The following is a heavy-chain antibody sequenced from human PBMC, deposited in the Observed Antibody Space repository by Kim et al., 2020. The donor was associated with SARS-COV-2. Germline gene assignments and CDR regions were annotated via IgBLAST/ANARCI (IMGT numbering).Heavy chain of an antibody. V-gene: IGHV4-39*01. Sequence: LKSRVTISVDTSKNQFSLKLSSVTAADTAVYYCARAGDYYDSSGYYHFDYWGQGTLVTVSS. D-gene: IGHD3-22*01. CDR3: ARAGDYYDSSGYYHFDY. J-gene: IGHJ4*02.